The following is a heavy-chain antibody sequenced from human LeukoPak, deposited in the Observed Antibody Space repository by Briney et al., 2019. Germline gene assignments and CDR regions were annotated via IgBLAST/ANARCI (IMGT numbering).Heavy chain of an antibody. J-gene: IGHJ3*02. V-gene: IGHV3-64D*06. CDR2: ISSNGGST. CDR3: VKGGDLGAFDI. Sequence: PGGSLRLSCSASGLTFSSYAMHWVRQAPGKGLEYVSAISSNGGSTYYADSVKGRFTISRDNSKNTLYLQMSSLRAEDTAVYYGVKGGDLGAFDIWGQGTMVTVSS. CDR1: GLTFSSYA. D-gene: IGHD2-21*01.